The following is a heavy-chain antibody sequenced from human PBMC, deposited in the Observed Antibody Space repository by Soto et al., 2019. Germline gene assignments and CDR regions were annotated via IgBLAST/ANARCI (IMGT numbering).Heavy chain of an antibody. CDR1: GDSITSSSHY. CDR2: IYYDGNT. D-gene: IGHD6-6*01. CDR3: ARSSIEPRVFMYPFDS. V-gene: IGHV4-39*01. J-gene: IGHJ4*02. Sequence: QLQLQESGPGLVKPSETLSLTCTVSGDSITSSSHYWGWIRQPPGKGLECIANIYYDGNTYYNPSLTSRVASSLDTSKNQFSLWLNSVTAADTAVYYCARSSIEPRVFMYPFDSWGQGTLVTVSS.